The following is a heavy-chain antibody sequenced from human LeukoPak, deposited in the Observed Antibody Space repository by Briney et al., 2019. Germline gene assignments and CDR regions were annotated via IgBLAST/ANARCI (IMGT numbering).Heavy chain of an antibody. V-gene: IGHV1-8*03. Sequence: ASVKVSCKTSGYTFSDYYIHWIRQAPGQGLEWVGWINPNSGDTGYAQKFQGRVTITRNTSISTAYMELSSLRSEDTAVYYCARTGPKAAAGDFDYWGQGTLVTVSS. J-gene: IGHJ4*02. CDR2: INPNSGDT. CDR3: ARTGPKAAAGDFDY. D-gene: IGHD6-25*01. CDR1: GYTFSDYY.